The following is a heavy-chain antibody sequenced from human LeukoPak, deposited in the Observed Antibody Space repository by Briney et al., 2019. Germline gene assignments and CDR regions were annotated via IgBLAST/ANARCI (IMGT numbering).Heavy chain of an antibody. CDR3: ARDSILEPGTFDI. CDR1: GGTFSSYA. CDR2: IIPIFGTA. D-gene: IGHD1-1*01. J-gene: IGHJ3*02. V-gene: IGHV1-69*06. Sequence: GASVKVSCKASGGTFSSYAISWVRQAPGQGLEWMGGIIPIFGTANYAQKFQGRVTITADKSTSTAYMELSSLRSEDTAVYYCARDSILEPGTFDIWGQGTMVTVSS.